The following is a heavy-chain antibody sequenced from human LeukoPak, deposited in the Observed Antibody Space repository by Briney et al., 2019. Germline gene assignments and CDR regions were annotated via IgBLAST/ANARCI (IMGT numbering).Heavy chain of an antibody. CDR3: ASEYYGSGSYFFDY. Sequence: PSETLSLTCTVSGGSISSYYWSWIRQPAGKGLEWIGRIYTSGSTNYKPSLKSRVTMSVDTSKNQFSLKLSSVTAADTAVYYCASEYYGSGSYFFDYWGQGTLVTVSS. CDR2: IYTSGST. V-gene: IGHV4-4*07. J-gene: IGHJ4*02. D-gene: IGHD3-10*01. CDR1: GGSISSYY.